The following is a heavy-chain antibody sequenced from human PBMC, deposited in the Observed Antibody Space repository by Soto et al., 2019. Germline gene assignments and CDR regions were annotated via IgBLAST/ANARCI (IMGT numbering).Heavy chain of an antibody. CDR2: INHSGST. CDR3: AMRPRYCSSTSCPMRGAFDI. Sequence: SETLSLTCAVYGGSFSGYYWSWIRQPPGKGLEWIGEINHSGSTNYNPSLKSRVTISVDTSKKQFSLKLSSVTAADTAVYYCAMRPRYCSSTSCPMRGAFDIWGQGTMVTVSS. CDR1: GGSFSGYY. D-gene: IGHD2-2*01. V-gene: IGHV4-34*01. J-gene: IGHJ3*02.